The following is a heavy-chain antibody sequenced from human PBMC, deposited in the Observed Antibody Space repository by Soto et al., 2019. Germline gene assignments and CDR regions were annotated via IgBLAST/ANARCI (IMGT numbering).Heavy chain of an antibody. CDR1: GGTFSSYA. CDR2: IIPIFGTA. J-gene: IGHJ6*01. D-gene: IGHD4-4*01. CDR3: ARDPLPHDYTTNPNYYYYGMDV. V-gene: IGHV1-69*13. Sequence: SVKVSCKASGGTFSSYAISWVRQAPGQGLEWMGGIIPIFGTANYAQKFQGRVTITADESTSTAYMELSSLRSEDTAVYYCARDPLPHDYTTNPNYYYYGMDVW.